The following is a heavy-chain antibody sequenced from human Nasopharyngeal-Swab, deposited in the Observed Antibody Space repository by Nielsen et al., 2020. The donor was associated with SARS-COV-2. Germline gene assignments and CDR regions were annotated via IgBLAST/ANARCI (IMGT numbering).Heavy chain of an antibody. CDR3: ARHPMSTSGGLIWREGEI. D-gene: IGHD3-16*02. CDR2: IYYSGST. J-gene: IGHJ6*03. Sequence: WIRQPPGKGLEWIGSIYYSGSTYYNPSLKSRVTISVDTSKNQFSLKLSSVTAADTAIYYCARHPMSTSGGLIWREGEIGGKG. V-gene: IGHV4-39*01.